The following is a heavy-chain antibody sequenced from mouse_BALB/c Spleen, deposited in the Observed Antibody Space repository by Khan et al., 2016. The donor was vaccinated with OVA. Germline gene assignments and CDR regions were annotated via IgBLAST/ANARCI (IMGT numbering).Heavy chain of an antibody. J-gene: IGHJ3*01. CDR2: IDPENGDT. D-gene: IGHD2-14*01. Sequence: VQLQQSGAELVRSGASVKLSCTASGFNIKDYYMHWVKQRPEQGLEWIGWIDPENGDTEYAPKFQGKATMTADTSSNTAYLQLSSRTSEDTAVYYCNRPQRYDEAWFAYWGQGTLVYFSA. V-gene: IGHV14-4*02. CDR3: NRPQRYDEAWFAY. CDR1: GFNIKDYY.